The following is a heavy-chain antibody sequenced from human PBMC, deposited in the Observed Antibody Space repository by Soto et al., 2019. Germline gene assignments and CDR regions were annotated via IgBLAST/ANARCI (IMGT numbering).Heavy chain of an antibody. V-gene: IGHV4-39*01. D-gene: IGHD1-7*01. J-gene: IGHJ6*02. CDR1: GGSISSSSYY. Sequence: QLQLQESGPGLVKPSETLSLTCTVSGGSISSSSYYWGWIRQPPGKGLEWIGSIYSGGSTYYNPSLKTRVTISVDTSKTPFSRELSSVTAAATAVYYGARQLNSVDVWGQGTTVTFSS. CDR3: ARQLNSVDV. CDR2: IYSGGST.